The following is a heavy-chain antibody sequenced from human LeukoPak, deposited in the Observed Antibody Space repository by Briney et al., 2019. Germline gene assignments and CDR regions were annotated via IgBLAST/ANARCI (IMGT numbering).Heavy chain of an antibody. CDR2: INAGNGNT. J-gene: IGHJ4*02. CDR3: ARDGEDYYDSSGLSRYFDY. CDR1: GYTFTSYA. V-gene: IGHV1-3*01. D-gene: IGHD3-22*01. Sequence: ASVKVSCKASGYTFTSYAMHWVRQAPGQRLEWMGWINAGNGNTKYSQKFQGRVPITRDTSASTAYMELSSLRSEDTAVYYCARDGEDYYDSSGLSRYFDYWGQGTLVTVSS.